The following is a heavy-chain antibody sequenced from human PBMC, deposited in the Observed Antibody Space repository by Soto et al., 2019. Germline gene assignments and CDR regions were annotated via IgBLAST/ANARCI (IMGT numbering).Heavy chain of an antibody. D-gene: IGHD6-6*01. V-gene: IGHV3-23*01. Sequence: EVQLLESGGDLIQPGGSLRLSCAASGFTFSSYAMSWVRQAPGKGVAWVSSISASGCSTYYADSVKGRFAISRDNSKNTLYLRMNSLRAEYSAVYYCAKCGMSSEYYYYMDVWGKGTTVTVSS. CDR1: GFTFSSYA. CDR2: ISASGCST. CDR3: AKCGMSSEYYYYMDV. J-gene: IGHJ6*03.